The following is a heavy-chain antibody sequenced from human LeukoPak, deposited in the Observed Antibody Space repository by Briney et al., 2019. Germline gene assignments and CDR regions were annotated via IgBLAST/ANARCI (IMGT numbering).Heavy chain of an antibody. V-gene: IGHV1-18*01. CDR2: ISAYNGNT. Sequence: ASVKVSCKASGYTFTNYGFSWVRQAPGHGLEWMVWISAYNGNTNYAQKLQGRVTMTTDTSTSTAYMELRSLRFDDTAVYYCARDGGITVAADDYWGQGTLVTVSS. CDR1: GYTFTNYG. CDR3: ARDGGITVAADDY. D-gene: IGHD6-19*01. J-gene: IGHJ4*02.